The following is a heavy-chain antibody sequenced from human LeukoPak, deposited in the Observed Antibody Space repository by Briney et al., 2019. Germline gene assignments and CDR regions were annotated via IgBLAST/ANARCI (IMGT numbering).Heavy chain of an antibody. D-gene: IGHD3-10*01. Sequence: ASVKVSCKASGYTFTSYGISWVRQAPGQGLEWMGWIITDTGNPTCAQGFTGRFVFSVDTSVNTAYLQISSLKAEDTAVYYCAREVLRHDYWGQGTLVTVSS. CDR2: IITDTGNP. V-gene: IGHV7-4-1*02. CDR1: GYTFTSYG. J-gene: IGHJ4*02. CDR3: AREVLRHDY.